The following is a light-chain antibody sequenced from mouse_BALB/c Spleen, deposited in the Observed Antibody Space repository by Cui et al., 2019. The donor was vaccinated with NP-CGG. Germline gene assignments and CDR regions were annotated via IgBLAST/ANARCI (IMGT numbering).Light chain of an antibody. CDR1: TGAATTSNY. CDR2: GTN. V-gene: IGLV1*01. Sequence: QAVVTRESALTTSPGETVTLTCRSSTGAATTSNYANWVQEKPDHLFSGLIGGTNNRVPGVPARFSGSLIGDKAALTITGAQTEDEAIYFCALWYSNHWVFGGGTKLTVL. J-gene: IGLJ1*01. CDR3: ALWYSNHWV.